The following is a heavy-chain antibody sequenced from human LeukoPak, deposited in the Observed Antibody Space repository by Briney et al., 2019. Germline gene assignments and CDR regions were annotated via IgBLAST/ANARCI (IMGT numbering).Heavy chain of an antibody. V-gene: IGHV4-61*02. CDR1: GGSISSGSYY. D-gene: IGHD2-8*01. Sequence: PSETLSLTCTVSGGSISSGSYYWSWIRQPAGKGLEWIGRIYTSGSTSYNPSLKSRVTISIDTSKNQFSLKLSSVTAADTAVYYCARDNGWPYYFDYWGQGTLVTVSS. J-gene: IGHJ4*02. CDR3: ARDNGWPYYFDY. CDR2: IYTSGST.